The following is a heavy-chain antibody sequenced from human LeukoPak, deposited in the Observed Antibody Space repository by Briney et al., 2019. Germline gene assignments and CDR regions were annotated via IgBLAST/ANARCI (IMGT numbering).Heavy chain of an antibody. CDR1: GYTFTSYG. V-gene: IGHV1-18*01. D-gene: IGHD3-22*01. CDR3: ARDWPYYDSSGYKFDY. Sequence: GASVTVSCTASGYTFTSYGISWVRQAPGQGLEWMGWISAYNGNTNYAQKLQGRVTMTTDTSTSTAYMELRSLRSDDTAVYYCARDWPYYDSSGYKFDYWGQGTLVTVSS. J-gene: IGHJ4*02. CDR2: ISAYNGNT.